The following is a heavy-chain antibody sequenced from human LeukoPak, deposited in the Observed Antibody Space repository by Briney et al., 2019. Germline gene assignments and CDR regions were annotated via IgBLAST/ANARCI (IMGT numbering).Heavy chain of an antibody. J-gene: IGHJ4*02. V-gene: IGHV3-30*03. CDR3: ASSLGPLTEY. CDR1: GFTFSSYG. D-gene: IGHD3-16*01. CDR2: ISNDGSKK. Sequence: TGGSLRLSCAASGFTFSSYGMHWVRQAPGKGLDWVAVISNDGSKKYYADSVKGRFTISRDNTKNTLYLQMNSLRAEDTAVYYCASSLGPLTEYWGQGTLVTVSS.